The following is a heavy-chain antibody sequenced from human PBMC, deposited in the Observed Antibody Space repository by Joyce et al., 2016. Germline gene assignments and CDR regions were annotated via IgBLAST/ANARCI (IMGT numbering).Heavy chain of an antibody. CDR1: GFTFGNYW. CDR3: ARDGGSNAFDK. V-gene: IGHV3-7*03. D-gene: IGHD2-15*01. J-gene: IGHJ4*02. CDR2: INQGGSEK. Sequence: EVQMVESGGGLVQPGGSLRLSCAASGFTFGNYWVTWVRKAPGKGLEWVADINQGGSEKHFVDSVKGRFTISRDNAKNSLYLEMNSLTIEDTAMYYCARDGGSNAFDKWGQGTLVTVSS.